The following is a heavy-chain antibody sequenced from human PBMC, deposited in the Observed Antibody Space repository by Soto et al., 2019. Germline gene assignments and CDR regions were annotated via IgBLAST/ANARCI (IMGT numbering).Heavy chain of an antibody. V-gene: IGHV3-23*01. CDR2: ISGSGGST. CDR1: GFTFSSYA. Sequence: EVQLLESGGGLVQPGGSLRLSCAASGFTFSSYAMSWVRQAPGKGLEWVSAISGSGGSTYYADSVKGRFTISRDNSKNTLYLQMNSLRAEDTGVYYCAKDPKEQQLVFDAFDIWGQGTMVTLSS. D-gene: IGHD6-13*01. J-gene: IGHJ3*02. CDR3: AKDPKEQQLVFDAFDI.